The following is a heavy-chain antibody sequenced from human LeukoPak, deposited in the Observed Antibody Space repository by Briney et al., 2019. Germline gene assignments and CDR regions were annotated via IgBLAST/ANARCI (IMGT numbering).Heavy chain of an antibody. D-gene: IGHD3-10*01. CDR2: IYYSGST. CDR3: ARDTPQPLRFGELWFDY. Sequence: KPSETLSLTCTVSGGSISSYYWSWIRQPPGKGLEWIGYIYYSGSTNYNPSLKSRVTISVDTSKNQFSLKLCSVTAADTAVYYCARDTPQPLRFGELWFDYWGQGTLVTVSS. V-gene: IGHV4-59*12. J-gene: IGHJ4*02. CDR1: GGSISSYY.